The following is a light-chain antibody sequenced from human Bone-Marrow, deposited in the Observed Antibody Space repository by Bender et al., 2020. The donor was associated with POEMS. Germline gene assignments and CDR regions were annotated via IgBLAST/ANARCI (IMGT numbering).Light chain of an antibody. CDR1: SSTIGISY. V-gene: IGLV1-47*01. Sequence: QSVLTQPPSASGAPGQKVTISCSGSSSTIGISYVFWYQQLPGTAPKLLIYRNDQRPSGIPERFSGSNSGNTATLTISGTQAMDEADYYCQAWDTSTAVFGGGTKLTV. CDR2: RND. CDR3: QAWDTSTAV. J-gene: IGLJ2*01.